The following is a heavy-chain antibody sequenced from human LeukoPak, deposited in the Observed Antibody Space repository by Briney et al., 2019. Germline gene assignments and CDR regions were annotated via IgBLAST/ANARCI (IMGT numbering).Heavy chain of an antibody. V-gene: IGHV3-49*03. Sequence: LPGGSLRLSCTASGFTFGDYAMSWFRQAPGKGLEWVGLIRSEAYGGSTQYAASVTGRFTISRDDSKSIAYLQMNSLKAEDTAVYYCTRVVPRYYYDSSGYSYPDFWGQGTLVTVSS. CDR3: TRVVPRYYYDSSGYSYPDF. D-gene: IGHD3-22*01. CDR2: IRSEAYGGST. CDR1: GFTFGDYA. J-gene: IGHJ4*02.